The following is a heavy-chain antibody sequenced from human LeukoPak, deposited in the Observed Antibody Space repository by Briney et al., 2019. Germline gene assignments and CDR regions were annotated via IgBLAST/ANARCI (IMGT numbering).Heavy chain of an antibody. Sequence: GGSLRLSCAASGTYWMHWVRQAPGKGLVWVSHINSDGSWTGYADSVKGRFTISKDNAKNTVSLQMNNLRAEDTAVYYCVTFYEAYWGRGTLVTVSS. J-gene: IGHJ4*02. CDR3: VTFYEAY. V-gene: IGHV3-74*01. D-gene: IGHD2/OR15-2a*01. CDR1: GTYW. CDR2: INSDGSWT.